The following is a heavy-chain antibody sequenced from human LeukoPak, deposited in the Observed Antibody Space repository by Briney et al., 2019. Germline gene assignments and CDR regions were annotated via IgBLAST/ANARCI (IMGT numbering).Heavy chain of an antibody. CDR1: GYTLTELS. J-gene: IGHJ5*02. CDR3: ATVYGRASVPNWFDP. CDR2: FDPEDGET. Sequence: ASVKVSCKVSGYTLTELSMHWVRRAPGKGLEWMGGFDPEDGETIYAQKFQGRVTMTEDTSTDTAYMELSSLRSEDTAVYYCATVYGRASVPNWFDPWGQGTLVTVSS. V-gene: IGHV1-24*01. D-gene: IGHD2-8*01.